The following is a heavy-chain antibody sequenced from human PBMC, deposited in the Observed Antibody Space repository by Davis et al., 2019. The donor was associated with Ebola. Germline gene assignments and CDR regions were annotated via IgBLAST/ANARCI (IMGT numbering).Heavy chain of an antibody. CDR2: IYGGDT. J-gene: IGHJ3*02. CDR1: GFTVRNTH. CDR3: AKGGSRDI. V-gene: IGHV3-53*05. D-gene: IGHD3-10*01. Sequence: GESLKISCDASGFTVRNTHMSWVRQAPGKGLEWVSRIYGGDTHYADSVKGRFTISRDNSKNTLYLQMNSLRAEDTAVYYCAKGGSRDIWGQGTMVTVSS.